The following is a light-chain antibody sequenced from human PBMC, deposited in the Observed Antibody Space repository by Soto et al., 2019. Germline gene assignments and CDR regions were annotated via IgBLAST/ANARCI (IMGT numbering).Light chain of an antibody. CDR3: QQYHIYSGT. J-gene: IGKJ1*01. V-gene: IGKV1-5*03. Sequence: DIQMTQSPSTLSGSVGDRVTITCRASQTISSWLALYQQRPGKPPNLLIYKASTLASGVPSRFSGSGSGTEFTLTINSLQPDDFATYYCQQYHIYSGTFGQGTKVDIK. CDR1: QTISSW. CDR2: KAS.